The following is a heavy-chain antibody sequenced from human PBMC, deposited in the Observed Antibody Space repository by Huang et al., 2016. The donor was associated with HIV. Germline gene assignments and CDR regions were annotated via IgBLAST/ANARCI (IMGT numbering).Heavy chain of an antibody. D-gene: IGHD1-1*01. V-gene: IGHV4-34*01. CDR1: GGSFSGYY. CDR3: ARERMMSWLDDHDAFDI. J-gene: IGHJ3*02. CDR2: INHSGRT. Sequence: QVQLQQWGAGLLKPSATLSLTCAVYGGSFSGYYWSWIRQSPGKGLEWIGEINHSGRTNYNPSLKRRLNISVDTSKNQFSLKLSAVTAADTAVYYCARERMMSWLDDHDAFDIWGQGTMVTVSS.